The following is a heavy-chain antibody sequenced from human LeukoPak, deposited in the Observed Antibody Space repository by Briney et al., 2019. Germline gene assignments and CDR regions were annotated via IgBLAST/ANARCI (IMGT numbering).Heavy chain of an antibody. CDR2: INHSGST. V-gene: IGHV4-34*01. CDR3: ARDVLGERARPRLGPNWFDP. J-gene: IGHJ5*02. D-gene: IGHD3-10*01. Sequence: SETLSLTCAVYGGSFSGYYWSWIRQPPGKGLEWIGEINHSGSTNYNPSLKSRVTISVDTSKNQFSLKLSSVTAADTAVYYCARDVLGERARPRLGPNWFDPWGQGTLVTVSS. CDR1: GGSFSGYY.